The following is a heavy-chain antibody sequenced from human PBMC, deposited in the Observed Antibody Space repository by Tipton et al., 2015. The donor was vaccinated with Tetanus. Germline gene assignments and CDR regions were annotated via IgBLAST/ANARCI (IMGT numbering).Heavy chain of an antibody. CDR2: INHSGST. J-gene: IGHJ3*02. V-gene: IGHV4-39*07. D-gene: IGHD4-17*01. CDR1: GGSISSSSYY. Sequence: TLSLTCTVSGGSISSSSYYWGWIRQPPGKGLEWIGEINHSGSTNYNPSLKSRVTISVDTSKTRFSLKLSSVTAADTAVYYCARGDAYGDQEGAFDIWGQGTMVTVSS. CDR3: ARGDAYGDQEGAFDI.